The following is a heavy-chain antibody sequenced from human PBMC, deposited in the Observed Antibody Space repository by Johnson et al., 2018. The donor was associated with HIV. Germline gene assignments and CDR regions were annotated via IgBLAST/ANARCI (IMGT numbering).Heavy chain of an antibody. J-gene: IGHJ3*02. D-gene: IGHD3-22*01. Sequence: VQLVESGGGLVQPGGSLRLSCAASGFTVSSNYMSWVRQAPGKGLEWVSVIYSGGSTYYADSVKGRFTISRDNSKNTLYLQMNSLRAEDTAVYYCARSRYDSSGYGIWGQGTMVTVSS. CDR1: GFTVSSNY. CDR3: ARSRYDSSGYGI. V-gene: IGHV3-66*01. CDR2: IYSGGST.